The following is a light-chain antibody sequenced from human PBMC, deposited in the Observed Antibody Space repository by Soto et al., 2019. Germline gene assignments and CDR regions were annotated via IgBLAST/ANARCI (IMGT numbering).Light chain of an antibody. CDR1: QSVTTNY. CDR3: QQYGTSPQT. CDR2: DTS. J-gene: IGKJ1*01. Sequence: EIVLTQSPGTLSLSPGERATLSCRASQSVTTNYLAWYQQKPGQAPGLLIYDTSTRASGVPDRFSGSGSGTEFTLTISRLEPEDLAVYYCQQYGTSPQTFGQGTKVDFK. V-gene: IGKV3-20*01.